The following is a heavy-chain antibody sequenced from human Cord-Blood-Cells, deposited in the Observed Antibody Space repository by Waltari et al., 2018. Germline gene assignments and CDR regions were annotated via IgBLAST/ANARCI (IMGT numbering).Heavy chain of an antibody. CDR1: GFSLSTSGMC. CDR3: ARSEQQLASQDAFDI. D-gene: IGHD6-13*01. J-gene: IGHJ3*02. CDR2: IDWDDDK. Sequence: QVTLRESGPALVKPTQTLTLTCTFSGFSLSTSGMCVSWIRQPPGKALEWLALIDWDDDKYYSTSLKTRLTITKDTSKNQVVLTMTNMDPVDTATYYCARSEQQLASQDAFDIWGQGTMVTVSS. V-gene: IGHV2-70*01.